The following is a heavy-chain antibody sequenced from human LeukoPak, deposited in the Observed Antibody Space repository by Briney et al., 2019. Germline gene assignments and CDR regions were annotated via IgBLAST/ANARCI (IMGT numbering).Heavy chain of an antibody. CDR2: ITSGSSSI. J-gene: IGHJ4*02. CDR3: ARESSGWYYFDY. D-gene: IGHD6-19*01. CDR1: GFTFSSYS. Sequence: GGSLRLSCAASGFTFSSYSMNWVRQAPGKGLEWVSSITSGSSSIYYADSLKGRFTISRDNAKNSLYLQMNSLRAEDTAVYYCARESSGWYYFDYWGQGTLVTVSS. V-gene: IGHV3-21*01.